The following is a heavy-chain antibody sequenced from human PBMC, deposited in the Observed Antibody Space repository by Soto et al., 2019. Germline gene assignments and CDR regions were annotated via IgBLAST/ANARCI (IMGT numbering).Heavy chain of an antibody. CDR2: IYHSGST. Sequence: SETLSLTCAVSGGSISSSNWWSWVRQPPGKGLEWIGEIYHSGSTNYNPSLKSRVTISVDKSKNQLSLKLSSVTAADTAVYYCASCSGYAGNWFDTWCQGTLVTVS. J-gene: IGHJ5*02. CDR1: GGSISSSNW. V-gene: IGHV4-4*02. D-gene: IGHD5-12*01. CDR3: ASCSGYAGNWFDT.